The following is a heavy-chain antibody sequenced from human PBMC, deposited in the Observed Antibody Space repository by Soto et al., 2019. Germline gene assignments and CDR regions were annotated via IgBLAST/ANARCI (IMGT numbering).Heavy chain of an antibody. CDR1: GFTFSSYA. D-gene: IGHD6-19*01. CDR2: ISGSGDST. J-gene: IGHJ1*01. V-gene: IGHV3-23*01. CDR3: AKGVPGIAVAGTGYFQH. Sequence: GGSLRLSCAASGFTFSSYAMSWVRQAPGKGLEWVSGISGSGDSTYYADSVRGRFTISRGNSKNTLYLQMNSLRAEDTAVYYCAKGVPGIAVAGTGYFQHWGQGTLVPVSS.